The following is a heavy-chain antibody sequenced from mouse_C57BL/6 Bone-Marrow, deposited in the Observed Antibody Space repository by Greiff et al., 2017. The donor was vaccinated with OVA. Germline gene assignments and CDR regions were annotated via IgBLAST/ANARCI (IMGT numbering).Heavy chain of an antibody. V-gene: IGHV5-17*01. CDR1: GFTFSDYG. J-gene: IGHJ2*01. CDR2: ISSGSSTI. CDR3: AGLYRYY. D-gene: IGHD2-1*01. Sequence: EVKLVESGGGLVKPGGSLKLSCAASGFTFSDYGMHWVRQAPEKGLEWVAYISSGSSTIYYADTVKGRFTISRDNAKNTLFLQMTSLRSEDTAMFYCAGLYRYYWGRGTTLTVSS.